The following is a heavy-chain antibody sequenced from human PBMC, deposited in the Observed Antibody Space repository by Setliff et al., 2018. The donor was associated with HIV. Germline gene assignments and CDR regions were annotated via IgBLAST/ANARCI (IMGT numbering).Heavy chain of an antibody. Sequence: ASVKVSCKASGYTSSNYVMQWVRQAPGQRLEWMGWINAGNGNTKYSQEFQGRVTITTDTSADTAYMALSSLRFEDTAVYYCARGRPRLYYNFWSGYLPSHYYYYYYMDVWGKGTTVTVSS. CDR3: ARGRPRLYYNFWSGYLPSHYYYYYYMDV. D-gene: IGHD3-3*01. CDR2: INAGNGNT. V-gene: IGHV1-3*01. J-gene: IGHJ6*03. CDR1: GYTSSNYV.